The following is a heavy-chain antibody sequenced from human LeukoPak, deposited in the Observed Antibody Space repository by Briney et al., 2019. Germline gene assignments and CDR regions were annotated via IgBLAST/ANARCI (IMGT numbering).Heavy chain of an antibody. V-gene: IGHV3-48*03. CDR3: ARRRYSGSSQHFDY. CDR2: ISSSGSTI. D-gene: IGHD1-26*01. Sequence: QPGGSLRLSCAASGFTFSSYEMNWVRQAPGKGLEWVSYISSSGSTIYCADSVKGRFTISRDNAKNSLYLQMNSLRAEDTAVYYCARRRYSGSSQHFDYWGQGTLVTVSS. J-gene: IGHJ4*02. CDR1: GFTFSSYE.